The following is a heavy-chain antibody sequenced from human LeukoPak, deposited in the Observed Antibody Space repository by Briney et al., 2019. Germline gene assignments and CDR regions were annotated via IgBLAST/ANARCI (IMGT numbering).Heavy chain of an antibody. D-gene: IGHD1-7*01. CDR3: ARHARYNWNYDY. CDR2: IYYSGST. V-gene: IGHV4-59*08. Sequence: SETLSLTCTVSGGSISSYYWSWIRQPPGKGLEWIGYIYYSGSTNYNPSLKSRVTISVDTSKNQFSLKLSSVTAADTAVYYCARHARYNWNYDYWGPGTLVTVSS. J-gene: IGHJ4*02. CDR1: GGSISSYY.